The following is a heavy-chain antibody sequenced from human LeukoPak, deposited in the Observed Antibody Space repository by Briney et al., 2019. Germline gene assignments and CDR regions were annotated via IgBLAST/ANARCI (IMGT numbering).Heavy chain of an antibody. V-gene: IGHV3-30-3*01. D-gene: IGHD3-10*01. CDR2: ISYDGSNK. Sequence: GGSLRLSCAASGFTFSSYAMHWVRQAPGKGLEWVAVISYDGSNKYYADSVKGRFTISRDNSKNTLYLQMNSLRAEDTAVYYCARSFGELLDYWGQGTLVTVSS. CDR3: ARSFGELLDY. J-gene: IGHJ4*02. CDR1: GFTFSSYA.